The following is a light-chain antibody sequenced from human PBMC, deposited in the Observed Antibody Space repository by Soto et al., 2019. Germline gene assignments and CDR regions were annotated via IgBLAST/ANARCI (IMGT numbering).Light chain of an antibody. CDR1: NSNIGAGYA. V-gene: IGLV1-40*01. CDR2: GDT. J-gene: IGLJ2*01. CDR3: QSYDSSLRGVV. Sequence: QPVLTQPPSVSGAPGQRVTISCTGSNSNIGAGYAVYWYRHLPGTAPKLLIYGDTNRPSGVPDRFSGSKSGTSASLAISGLQPEDEADYYCQSYDSSLRGVVFGGGTKVTVL.